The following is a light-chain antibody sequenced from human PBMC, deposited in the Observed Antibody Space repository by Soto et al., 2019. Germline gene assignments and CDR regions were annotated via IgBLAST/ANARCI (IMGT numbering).Light chain of an antibody. J-gene: IGKJ2*01. CDR2: GAS. V-gene: IGKV1-12*01. CDR1: QGISSW. CDR3: LQHKDYPYT. Sequence: DIQMTQSPSSVSASVGDRVTITCRASQGISSWLAWYQQKPGKAPKLLIYGASRLQSGVPSRFSAGGSGTEFILTISSLQPEDFATYYCLQHKDYPYTFGQGTKVDIK.